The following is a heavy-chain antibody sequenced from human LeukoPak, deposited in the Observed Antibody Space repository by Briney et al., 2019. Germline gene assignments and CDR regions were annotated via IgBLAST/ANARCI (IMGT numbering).Heavy chain of an antibody. CDR2: IYPRDGST. CDR1: GYTFTSNY. V-gene: IGHV1-46*01. CDR3: ARDQEGFDY. J-gene: IGHJ4*02. Sequence: ASVKVSCKASGYTFTSNYIHWVRQAPGQGLEGMGMIYPRDGSTSYAQKFQGRVTVTRDTSTSTVHMELSGLRSEDTAVYYCARDQEGFDYWGQGTLVTVSS.